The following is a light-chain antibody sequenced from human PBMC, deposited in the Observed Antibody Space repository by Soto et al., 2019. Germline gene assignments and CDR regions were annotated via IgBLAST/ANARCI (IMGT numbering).Light chain of an antibody. V-gene: IGLV2-14*01. CDR2: DVS. J-gene: IGLJ2*01. CDR3: SSYTSSSPLV. CDR1: SSDVGGYNY. Sequence: QSALTQPASVSGSPGQSITISCTGTSSDVGGYNYVSWYQQHPGKAPKLMIYDVSNRPSGVSNRFSGSKSGNTASLTISGLQAEDGADYYCSSYTSSSPLVFGGGTTVTVL.